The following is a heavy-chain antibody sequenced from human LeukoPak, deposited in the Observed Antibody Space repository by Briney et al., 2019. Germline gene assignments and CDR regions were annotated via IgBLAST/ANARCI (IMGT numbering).Heavy chain of an antibody. Sequence: GGSLRLSCAAAGFMFRSYAMHRVRQAPGKGLEWVANIKQDGSEKYYVDSVKGRFTISRDNAKNSLYLQMNSLRAEDTAVYYCAREGYYDSGGAFDIWGQGTMVTVSS. CDR3: AREGYYDSGGAFDI. J-gene: IGHJ3*02. V-gene: IGHV3-7*01. CDR1: GFMFRSYA. CDR2: IKQDGSEK. D-gene: IGHD3-22*01.